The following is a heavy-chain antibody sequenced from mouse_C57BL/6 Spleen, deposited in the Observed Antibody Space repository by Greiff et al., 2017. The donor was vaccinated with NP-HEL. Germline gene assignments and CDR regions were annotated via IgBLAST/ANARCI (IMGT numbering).Heavy chain of an antibody. Sequence: VQLQQSGAELAKPGASVKLSCKASGYTFTSYWMHWVKQRPGQGLEWIGYINPSSGCTKYNQKFKDKATLTADTSSSTAYMQLSSLTYEDSAVYYCASQANWDTWYFAVWGTGTTVTVSS. J-gene: IGHJ1*03. CDR3: ASQANWDTWYFAV. D-gene: IGHD4-1*01. CDR1: GYTFTSYW. V-gene: IGHV1-7*01. CDR2: INPSSGCT.